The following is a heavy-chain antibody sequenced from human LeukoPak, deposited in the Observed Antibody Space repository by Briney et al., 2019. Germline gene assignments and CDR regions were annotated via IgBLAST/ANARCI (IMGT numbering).Heavy chain of an antibody. J-gene: IGHJ3*01. CDR3: ARHRGGDYNDAFDL. CDR2: INHSGST. V-gene: IGHV4-34*01. Sequence: SETLSLTCAVYGGSFSGYYWSWIRQPPGKGLEWIGEINHSGSTNYNPSLKSRVTISVDTSKNQFSLKLTSVTVADTAVYYCARHRGGDYNDAFDLWGQGTLVTVSS. D-gene: IGHD4-17*01. CDR1: GGSFSGYY.